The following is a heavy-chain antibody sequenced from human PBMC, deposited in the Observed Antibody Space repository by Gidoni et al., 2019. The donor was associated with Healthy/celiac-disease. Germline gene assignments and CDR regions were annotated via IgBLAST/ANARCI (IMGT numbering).Heavy chain of an antibody. CDR3: ARDRYSGSYNDY. Sequence: EVQLVESGGGLVKPGGSLRLSCAASGFTFRSYSMNWVRQAPGKGLEWVSSISSSSSYIYYADSGKGRFTISRDNAKISLYLQMNSLRAEDTAVYYCARDRYSGSYNDYWGQGTLVTVSS. CDR2: ISSSSSYI. V-gene: IGHV3-21*01. J-gene: IGHJ4*02. CDR1: GFTFRSYS. D-gene: IGHD1-26*01.